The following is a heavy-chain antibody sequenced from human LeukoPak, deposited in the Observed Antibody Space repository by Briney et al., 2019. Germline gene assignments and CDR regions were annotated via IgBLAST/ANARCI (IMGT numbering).Heavy chain of an antibody. CDR2: MSSSSSYT. CDR3: ARDLWADSSGYPVDY. J-gene: IGHJ4*02. Sequence: GGSLRLSCAASGFXFSDYYMSWIRQAPGKGLEWVSLMSSSSSYTNYADSVKGRFTISRDNAKNSLYLQMNSLRAEDTAVYYCARDLWADSSGYPVDYWGQGTLVTVSS. D-gene: IGHD3-22*01. V-gene: IGHV3-11*06. CDR1: GFXFSDYY.